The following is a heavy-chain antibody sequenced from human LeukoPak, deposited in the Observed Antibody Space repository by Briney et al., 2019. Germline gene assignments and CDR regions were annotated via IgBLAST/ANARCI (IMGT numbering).Heavy chain of an antibody. CDR2: MNCHSGGT. J-gene: IGHJ4*02. D-gene: IGHD1-26*01. CDR3: ARGDSYGVDY. V-gene: IGHV1-2*02. CDR1: GFTFHGYY. Sequence: GASVKVSCKSSGFTFHGYYIHWVRQAPGQGLEWMGRMNCHSGGTNHAQKFQGSDTMTRAPSIRTGYMEPSSLISDDTAVYYCARGDSYGVDYWGQGTLVTVSS.